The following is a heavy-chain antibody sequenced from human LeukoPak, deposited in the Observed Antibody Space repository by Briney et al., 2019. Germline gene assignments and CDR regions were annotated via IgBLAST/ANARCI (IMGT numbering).Heavy chain of an antibody. CDR2: ISSSSSYI. V-gene: IGHV3-21*01. J-gene: IGHJ4*02. CDR3: ARDSRYYYDSSGYSALDY. CDR1: GFTFSSYS. Sequence: GGSLRLSCAASGFTFSSYSMNWVRQAPGKGLEWVSSISSSSSYIYYADSVKGRFTISRGNAKNSLYLQMNSLRAEDTAVYYCARDSRYYYDSSGYSALDYWGQGTLVTVSS. D-gene: IGHD3-22*01.